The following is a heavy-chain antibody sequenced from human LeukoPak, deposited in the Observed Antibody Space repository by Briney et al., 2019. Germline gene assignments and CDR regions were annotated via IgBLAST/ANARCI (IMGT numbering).Heavy chain of an antibody. V-gene: IGHV1-2*02. CDR3: ATPASDYYGSGSYDY. Sequence: GASVKVSCKASGYTFTGYYMHWVRQAPGQGLEWMGWINPNSGGTNYAQKFQGRVTMTRDTSISTAYMELSWLRSDDTAVYYCATPASDYYGSGSYDYWGQGTLVTVSS. CDR1: GYTFTGYY. CDR2: INPNSGGT. J-gene: IGHJ4*02. D-gene: IGHD3-10*01.